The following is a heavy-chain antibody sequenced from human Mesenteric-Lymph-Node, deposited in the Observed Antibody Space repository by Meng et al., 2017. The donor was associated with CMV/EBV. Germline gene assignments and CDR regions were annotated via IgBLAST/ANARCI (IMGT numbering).Heavy chain of an antibody. CDR1: GCSFTSSW. CDR2: IYPGDSDI. CDR3: VRRPTVMPFDY. Sequence: GESLKISCKGSGCSFTSSWIGWVRQMPDKGLEWMGTIYPGDSDIRYSPSFQGQVTISVDKSITTAYLQWSSLKASDTAVYYCVRRPTVMPFDYWGQGTLVTVSS. V-gene: IGHV5-51*01. J-gene: IGHJ4*02. D-gene: IGHD4-11*01.